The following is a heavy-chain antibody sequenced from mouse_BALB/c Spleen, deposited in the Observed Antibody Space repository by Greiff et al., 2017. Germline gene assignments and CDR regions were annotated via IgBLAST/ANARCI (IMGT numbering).Heavy chain of an antibody. Sequence: VKLMESGPGLVAPSQSLSITCTVSGFSLTGYGVNWVRQPPGKGLEWLGMIWGDGSTDYNSALKSRLSISKDNSKSQVFLKMNSLQTDDTARYYCAREDYYGRNYAMDYWGQGTSVTVSS. J-gene: IGHJ4*01. V-gene: IGHV2-6-7*01. CDR1: GFSLTGYG. CDR3: AREDYYGRNYAMDY. CDR2: IWGDGST. D-gene: IGHD1-1*01.